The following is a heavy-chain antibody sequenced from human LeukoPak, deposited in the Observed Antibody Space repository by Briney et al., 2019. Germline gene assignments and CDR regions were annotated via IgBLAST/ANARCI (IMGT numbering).Heavy chain of an antibody. D-gene: IGHD3-10*01. CDR1: GGSISSYY. J-gene: IGHJ4*02. CDR2: IYYSGST. V-gene: IGHV4-59*08. Sequence: SPSETLSLTCTVSGGSISSYYWSWIRQPPGKGLEWIGYIYYSGSTNYNPSLKSRVTISVDTSKNQFSLKLSSVTAADTAVYYCARQTRAAAPIGGYFDYWGQGTLVTVSS. CDR3: ARQTRAAAPIGGYFDY.